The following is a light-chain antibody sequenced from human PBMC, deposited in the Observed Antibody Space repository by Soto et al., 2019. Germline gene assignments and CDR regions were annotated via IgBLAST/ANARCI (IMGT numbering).Light chain of an antibody. Sequence: QSALTQPASVSGSPGQSITISCTVGSYNFVSWYQQHPGKAPKVLIYEVSKRPSGVSDRFSGSKSGNTASLTISGLQAGEEADYFCCSDAGRSTYVFGTGTKVTVL. J-gene: IGLJ1*01. CDR1: GSYNF. CDR2: EVS. V-gene: IGLV2-23*02. CDR3: CSDAGRSTYV.